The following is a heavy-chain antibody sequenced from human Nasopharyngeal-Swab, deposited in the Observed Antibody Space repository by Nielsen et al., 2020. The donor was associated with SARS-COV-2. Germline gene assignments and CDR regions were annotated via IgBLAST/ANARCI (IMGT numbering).Heavy chain of an antibody. V-gene: IGHV4-34*01. J-gene: IGHJ6*02. CDR2: INHSGST. CDR1: GGSFSGFS. CDR3: ARGGRDFIVGAWVYYYYGMDV. Sequence: SETLSLTCAVYGGSFSGFSWSWIRHPPWKGLELIGEINHSGSTNYNPSLKSRVTISVDTSKNQFSLKLSSVTAADTAVYYCARGGRDFIVGAWVYYYYGMDVWGQGTTVTVSS. D-gene: IGHD1-26*01.